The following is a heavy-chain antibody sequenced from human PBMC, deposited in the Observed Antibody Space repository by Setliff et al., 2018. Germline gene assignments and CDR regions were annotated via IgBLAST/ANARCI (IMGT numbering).Heavy chain of an antibody. Sequence: SETLSLTCAVSGDSVSSGNWWSWVRQPPEKGLEWIGEINHTGSTNYNPSHKSRVTISINTSKKQFSLMMNSVTAADTGVYFCARVVPTARRGRLYYYYMDVWDKGATVTVSS. D-gene: IGHD1-1*01. V-gene: IGHV4-4*02. J-gene: IGHJ6*03. CDR2: INHTGST. CDR3: ARVVPTARRGRLYYYYMDV. CDR1: GDSVSSGNW.